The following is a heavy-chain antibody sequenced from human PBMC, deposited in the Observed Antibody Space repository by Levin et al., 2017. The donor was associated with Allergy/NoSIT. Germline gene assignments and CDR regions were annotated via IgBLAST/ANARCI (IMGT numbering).Heavy chain of an antibody. V-gene: IGHV4-38-2*01. CDR2: IFHIGTT. Sequence: SETLSLNCAVSGYSISSGYYWGWIRQSPGRGLGWIGIIFHIGTTYYNLSLKSRVTLSVDTSKNQFSLKLISLTAADPAVYYCMGSWYNWNSHYYYYYMDAGGKGTTVTVSS. D-gene: IGHD1-20*01. CDR1: GYSISSGYY. CDR3: MGSWYNWNSHYYYYYMDA. J-gene: IGHJ6*03.